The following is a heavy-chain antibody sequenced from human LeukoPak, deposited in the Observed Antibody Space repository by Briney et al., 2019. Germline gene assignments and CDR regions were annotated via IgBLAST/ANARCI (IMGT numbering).Heavy chain of an antibody. CDR1: GFTFDDYA. CDR3: ARSFGQWPDY. D-gene: IGHD6-19*01. Sequence: PGRSLRLSCAASGFTFDDYAMHWVRQAPGKGLEWVAVIWYDGSNKYYADSVKGRFTISRDNSKNTLYLQMNSLRAEDTAVYYCARSFGQWPDYWGQGTLVTVSS. J-gene: IGHJ4*02. V-gene: IGHV3-33*08. CDR2: IWYDGSNK.